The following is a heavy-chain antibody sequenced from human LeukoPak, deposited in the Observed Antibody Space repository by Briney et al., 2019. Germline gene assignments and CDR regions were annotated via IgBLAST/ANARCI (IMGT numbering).Heavy chain of an antibody. J-gene: IGHJ6*03. CDR2: ISYDGSNK. CDR1: GFTISTYW. V-gene: IGHV3-30*03. CDR3: ARDSPSRDSSDYMDV. Sequence: PGGSLRLSCAASGFTISTYWMSWVRQAPGKGLEWVAVISYDGSNKYYADSVKGRFTISRDNSKNTLYLQMNSLRAEDTAVYYCARDSPSRDSSDYMDVWGKGTTVTVSS. D-gene: IGHD6-6*01.